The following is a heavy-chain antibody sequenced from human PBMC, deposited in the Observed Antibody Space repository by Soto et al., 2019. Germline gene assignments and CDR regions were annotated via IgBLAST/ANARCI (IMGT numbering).Heavy chain of an antibody. CDR2: IVVGSGNT. CDR1: GFTFTSSA. J-gene: IGHJ4*02. V-gene: IGHV1-58*01. D-gene: IGHD3-22*01. Sequence: SVKVSCKASGFTFTSSAVQWVRQARGQRLEWIGWIVVGSGNTNYAQKFQERVTITRDMSTSTAYMELSSLRSEDTAVYYCAAGAGNYYDSSGYFSDNWGQGTLVTVSS. CDR3: AAGAGNYYDSSGYFSDN.